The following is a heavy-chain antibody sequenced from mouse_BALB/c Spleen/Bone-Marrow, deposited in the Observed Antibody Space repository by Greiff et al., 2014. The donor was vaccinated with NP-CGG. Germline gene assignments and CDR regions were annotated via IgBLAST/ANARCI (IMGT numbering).Heavy chain of an antibody. Sequence: QVQLQQSGAELVKPGASVKLSCKASGYTFTSYWMHWVKQRPGQGLEWIGEINPSNGRADYNEKFRSKATLTVDRSSSTAYMQLISLTSEDSAVYYCARAGGYDGFAYWGQGTLVTVSA. CDR2: INPSNGRA. CDR3: ARAGGYDGFAY. V-gene: IGHV1S81*02. CDR1: GYTFTSYW. J-gene: IGHJ3*01. D-gene: IGHD2-2*01.